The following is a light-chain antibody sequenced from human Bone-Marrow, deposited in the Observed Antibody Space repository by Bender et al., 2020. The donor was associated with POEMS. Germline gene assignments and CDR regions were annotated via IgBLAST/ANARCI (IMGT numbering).Light chain of an antibody. CDR3: SSYAGSNNLV. CDR1: SGDVAV. V-gene: IGLV2-8*01. Sequence: QSALTQPPSASGSPGQSVTISCTGISGDVAVSWYQQHPDKAPKLMIYDVSNRPSGVSNRFSGSKSGNTASLTVSGLQAEDEADYYCSSYAGSNNLVFGGGTKLTVL. CDR2: DVS. J-gene: IGLJ3*02.